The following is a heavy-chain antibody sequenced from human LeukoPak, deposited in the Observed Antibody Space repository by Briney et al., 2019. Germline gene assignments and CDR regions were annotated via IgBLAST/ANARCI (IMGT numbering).Heavy chain of an antibody. CDR3: ARGGSSRFGY. V-gene: IGHV3-7*01. Sequence: GGSLRLSCAASGFTFSSYWMSWVRQAPGKGLEWVANIKEGGSEKYYVASVKGRFTISRDNAKNSLFLQMNSLRGEDTAMYYCARGGSSRFGYWGQGTLVTVSS. CDR2: IKEGGSEK. D-gene: IGHD1-26*01. J-gene: IGHJ4*02. CDR1: GFTFSSYW.